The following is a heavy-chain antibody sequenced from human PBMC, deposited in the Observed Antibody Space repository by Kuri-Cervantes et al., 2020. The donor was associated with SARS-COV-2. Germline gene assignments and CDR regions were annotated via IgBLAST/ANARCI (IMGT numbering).Heavy chain of an antibody. CDR2: MNGDGSSI. J-gene: IGHJ4*02. CDR1: GFTFSRDT. Sequence: GGSLRLSCAASGFTFSRDTMYWVRQAPGKGLVWVSRMNGDGSSITYADSVKGRFTISRDNAKDTLYLQMDSLRADDTAVYFCARADGRFANNWGQGTLVTVSS. D-gene: IGHD1-26*01. V-gene: IGHV3-74*01. CDR3: ARADGRFANN.